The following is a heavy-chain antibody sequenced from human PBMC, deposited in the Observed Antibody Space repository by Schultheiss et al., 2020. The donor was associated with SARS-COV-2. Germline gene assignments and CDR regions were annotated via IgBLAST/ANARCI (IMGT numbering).Heavy chain of an antibody. V-gene: IGHV4-4*07. CDR2: IYTSGST. D-gene: IGHD3-9*01. Sequence: SQTLSLTCTVSGGSISSYYWSWIRQPAGKGLEWIGRIYTSGSTNYNPSLKSRVTMSVDTSKNQFSLKLSSVTAADTAVYYCARFEYYDILTGYLDWGQGTLVTVSS. CDR3: ARFEYYDILTGYLD. J-gene: IGHJ4*02. CDR1: GGSISSYY.